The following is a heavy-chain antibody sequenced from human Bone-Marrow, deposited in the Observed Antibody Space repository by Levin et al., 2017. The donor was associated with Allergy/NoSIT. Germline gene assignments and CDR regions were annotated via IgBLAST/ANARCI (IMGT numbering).Heavy chain of an antibody. CDR1: EFTFSDYG. Sequence: GGSLRLSCVASEFTFSDYGMNWVRQSPGRGLEWVSSISWNAGKTAYADSVKGRFTISRDNAKNTLYLQMDSLRPEDTALYYCVRSYSSSWSGWFDAWGQGTQVSVFS. CDR2: ISWNAGKT. V-gene: IGHV3-20*04. J-gene: IGHJ5*02. D-gene: IGHD6-13*01. CDR3: VRSYSSSWSGWFDA.